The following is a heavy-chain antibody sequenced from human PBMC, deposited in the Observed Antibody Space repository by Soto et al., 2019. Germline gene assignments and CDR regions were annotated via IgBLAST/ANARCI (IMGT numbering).Heavy chain of an antibody. CDR3: ARDCPYYDFWSGSLGGGMDV. D-gene: IGHD3-3*01. CDR1: GGSISSYY. J-gene: IGHJ6*02. CDR2: IYYSGST. Sequence: KPSETLSLTCTVSGGSISSYYWSWIRQPPGKGLEWIGYIYYSGSTNYNPSLKSRVTISVDTSKNQFSLKLSSVTAADTAVYYCARDCPYYDFWSGSLGGGMDVWGQGTTVTDSS. V-gene: IGHV4-59*01.